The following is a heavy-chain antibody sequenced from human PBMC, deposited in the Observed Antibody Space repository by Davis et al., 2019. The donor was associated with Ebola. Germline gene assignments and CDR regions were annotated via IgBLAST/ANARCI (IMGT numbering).Heavy chain of an antibody. D-gene: IGHD3-10*01. CDR2: ISGGGGST. V-gene: IGHV3-23*01. CDR1: GFTFSSYA. J-gene: IGHJ6*03. CDR3: AREWWFGELLGNYYMDV. Sequence: GESLKISCAASGFTFSSYAMSWVRQAPGKGLEWVSTISGGGGSTYYADSVKGRFTISRDNSKNTLYLQMNSLRAEDTAVYYCAREWWFGELLGNYYMDVWGKGTTVTVSS.